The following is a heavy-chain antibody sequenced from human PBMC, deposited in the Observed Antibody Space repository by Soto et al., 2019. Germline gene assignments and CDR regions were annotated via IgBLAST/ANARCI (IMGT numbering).Heavy chain of an antibody. J-gene: IGHJ6*02. D-gene: IGHD1-1*01. V-gene: IGHV3-23*01. CDR2: ISGSGGST. Sequence: EVQLLESGGGLVQPGGSLRLSCAASGFTFSSYAMSWVRQAPGKGLEWVSAISGSGGSTYYADPVKGRFTISSDNSNNTLYLQINSLISEDTSVYYCSNVPRMERTDYYYYYCMDFWGQGTTVTFSS. CDR1: GFTFSSYA. CDR3: SNVPRMERTDYYYYYCMDF.